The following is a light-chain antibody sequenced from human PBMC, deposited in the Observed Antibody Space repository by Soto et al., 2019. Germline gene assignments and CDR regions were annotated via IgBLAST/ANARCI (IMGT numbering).Light chain of an antibody. Sequence: EIVLTQSPATQSLSPGERATLSCRASQSVSSYLAWYQQKPGQAPRLLIYDASNRATGIPARFSGSGSGTAFNLTISSLEPEDFAIFYCQQRSNWPPVTFGGGTKVEIK. J-gene: IGKJ4*01. V-gene: IGKV3-11*01. CDR2: DAS. CDR3: QQRSNWPPVT. CDR1: QSVSSY.